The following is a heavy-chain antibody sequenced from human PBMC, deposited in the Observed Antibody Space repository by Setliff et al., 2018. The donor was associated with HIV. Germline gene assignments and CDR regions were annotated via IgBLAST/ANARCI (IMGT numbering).Heavy chain of an antibody. D-gene: IGHD5-18*01. Sequence: GGSLRLSCAASGFIFSSYGMHWVRQAPGKGLEWVAFIRHDGSEKKYTDSVKGRFIISRDNSKNTVYLQMNSLRAEDTAVYYCARGLRWIQVSPDYFDFWGQGTLVTVSS. CDR2: IRHDGSEK. V-gene: IGHV3-30*02. CDR3: ARGLRWIQVSPDYFDF. CDR1: GFIFSSYG. J-gene: IGHJ4*02.